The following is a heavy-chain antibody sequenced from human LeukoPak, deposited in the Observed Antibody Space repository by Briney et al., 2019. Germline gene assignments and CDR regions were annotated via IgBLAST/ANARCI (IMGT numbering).Heavy chain of an antibody. D-gene: IGHD3-22*01. CDR2: INTNTGNP. J-gene: IGHJ3*02. CDR1: GYTFTSYA. Sequence: ASVKVSCKASGYTFTSYAMNWVRQAPGQGLEWMGWINTNTGNPTYAQGFTGRFVFSLDTSVSTAYLQISSLKAEHTAVYYCARDLYEAYYYDSSGPARAFDIWGQGTMVTVSS. CDR3: ARDLYEAYYYDSSGPARAFDI. V-gene: IGHV7-4-1*02.